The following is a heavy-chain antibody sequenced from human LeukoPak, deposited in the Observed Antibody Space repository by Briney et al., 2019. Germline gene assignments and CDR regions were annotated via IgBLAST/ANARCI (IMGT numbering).Heavy chain of an antibody. CDR1: GGSISSGGYY. J-gene: IGHJ4*02. V-gene: IGHV4-30-2*01. CDR2: IYHSGST. Sequence: SQTLSLTCTVSGGSISSGGYYWSWIRQPPGKGLEWIGYIYHSGSTYYNPSLKSRVTISVDRSNNQFSLELTSVTAADTAMYYCGRNADFCIDYWGQGTLVTVSS. CDR3: GRNADFCIDY. D-gene: IGHD2-21*02.